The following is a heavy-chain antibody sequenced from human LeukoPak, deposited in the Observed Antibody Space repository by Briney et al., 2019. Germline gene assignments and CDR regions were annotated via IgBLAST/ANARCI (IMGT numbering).Heavy chain of an antibody. D-gene: IGHD3-22*01. CDR1: GFTFSSYA. J-gene: IGHJ4*02. CDR3: AKVDTMIVVVSLTYYFDY. CDR2: ISGSGRST. Sequence: HPGGSLRLSCAASGFTFSSYAMSWVRQASGKGLEWVAAISGSGRSTYYADSVKGRFTISRDNSKNTLYLQMNSLRAEDTAVYYCAKVDTMIVVVSLTYYFDYWGQGTPVTVSS. V-gene: IGHV3-23*01.